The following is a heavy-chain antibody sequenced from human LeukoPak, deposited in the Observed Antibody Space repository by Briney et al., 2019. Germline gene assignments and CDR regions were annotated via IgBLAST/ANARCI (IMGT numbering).Heavy chain of an antibody. J-gene: IGHJ3*02. Sequence: GGSLRLSCAASGFSFSSYWMHWVRQATGKGLEWVSGIDTAGDTYYPGSVRGRFTISRENAKNSLYLQMNSLRAGDTAMYYCARENADGAFDIWGQGTMVTVSS. CDR3: ARENADGAFDI. CDR1: GFSFSSYW. CDR2: IDTAGDT. V-gene: IGHV3-13*01.